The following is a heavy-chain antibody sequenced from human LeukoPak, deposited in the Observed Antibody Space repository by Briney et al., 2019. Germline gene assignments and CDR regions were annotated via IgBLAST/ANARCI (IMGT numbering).Heavy chain of an antibody. V-gene: IGHV3-23*01. CDR2: ISGSGGST. CDR1: GFTFSSYA. D-gene: IGHD6-13*01. Sequence: PGGSLRLSCAASGFTFSSYAMSWVRQAPGKGPEWVSAISGSGGSTYYADSVKGRFTISRDNSKNTLYLQMNSLRAEDTAVYYCAKGRYSSSAGYFDYWGQGTLVTVSS. CDR3: AKGRYSSSAGYFDY. J-gene: IGHJ4*02.